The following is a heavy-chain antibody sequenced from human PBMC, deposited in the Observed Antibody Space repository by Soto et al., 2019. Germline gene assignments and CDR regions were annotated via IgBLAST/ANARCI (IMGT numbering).Heavy chain of an antibody. D-gene: IGHD4-17*01. CDR1: GYRFTSYW. CDR3: ARLLLTTVSRMDV. Sequence: PGESLKISCKGSGYRFTSYWISWVLQMPGKGLEWMGRIDPSDSYTKYSPSFQGHVTISADKSISTAYLQWSSLKASDTAMYYCARLLLTTVSRMDVWGQGTTVTVS. CDR2: IDPSDSYT. J-gene: IGHJ6*02. V-gene: IGHV5-10-1*01.